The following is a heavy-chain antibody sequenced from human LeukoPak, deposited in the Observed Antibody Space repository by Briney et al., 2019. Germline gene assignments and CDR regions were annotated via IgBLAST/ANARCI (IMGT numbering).Heavy chain of an antibody. V-gene: IGHV4-34*01. D-gene: IGHD6-19*01. Sequence: SETLSLTCAVYGGSFSGYYWSWIRQPPGKGLEWIGEINHSGSTNYNSSLKSRVTISVDTSKDQFSLELSSVTAADTAVYYCARGRIALARYMDVWGKGTTVTVSS. J-gene: IGHJ6*03. CDR3: ARGRIALARYMDV. CDR1: GGSFSGYY. CDR2: INHSGST.